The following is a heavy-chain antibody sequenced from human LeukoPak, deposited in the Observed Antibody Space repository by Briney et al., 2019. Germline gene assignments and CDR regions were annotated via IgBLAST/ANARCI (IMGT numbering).Heavy chain of an antibody. CDR3: ATDINRDYYDSSGYSNAFDI. V-gene: IGHV1-24*01. CDR2: LDPEDGET. CDR1: GYTLTELS. J-gene: IGHJ3*02. Sequence: SSVKVSCKVSGYTLTELSMHWVRQAPGKGLEWMGGLDPEDGETIYAQKFQGRVTMTEDTSTDTAYMELSSLRSEDTAVYYCATDINRDYYDSSGYSNAFDIWGQGTMVTVSS. D-gene: IGHD3-22*01.